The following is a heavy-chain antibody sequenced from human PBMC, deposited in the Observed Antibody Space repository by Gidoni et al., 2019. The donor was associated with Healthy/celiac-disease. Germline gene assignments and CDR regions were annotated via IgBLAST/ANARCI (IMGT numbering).Heavy chain of an antibody. D-gene: IGHD3-10*01. CDR3: AHIRAWFGELGGFDP. CDR1: GFSLSTNGVG. V-gene: IGHV2-5*01. CDR2: IYWNDDK. Sequence: QITLKESGPTLVKPTQTLTLTCTFSGFSLSTNGVGVGWIRQPPGKALEWLALIYWNDDKRYSPSLKSRLTITKDTSKNQVVLTMTNMDPVDTGTYYCAHIRAWFGELGGFDPWGQGTLVTVSS. J-gene: IGHJ5*02.